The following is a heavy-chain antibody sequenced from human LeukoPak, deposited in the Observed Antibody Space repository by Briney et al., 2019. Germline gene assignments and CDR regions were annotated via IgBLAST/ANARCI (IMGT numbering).Heavy chain of an antibody. D-gene: IGHD5-12*01. CDR3: ARERVLAFFDY. Sequence: GGSLRLSCAASGFTFSSYAMHWVRQAPGKGLEWVAVISYDGSNKYYADSVKGRFTISRDNSKNTLYLQMNSLRAEDTAVYYCARERVLAFFDYWGQGTLVTVSS. CDR1: GFTFSSYA. CDR2: ISYDGSNK. J-gene: IGHJ4*02. V-gene: IGHV3-30-3*01.